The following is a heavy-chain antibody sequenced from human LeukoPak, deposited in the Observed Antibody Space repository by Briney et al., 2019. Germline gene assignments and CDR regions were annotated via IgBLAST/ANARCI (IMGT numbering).Heavy chain of an antibody. D-gene: IGHD1-26*01. V-gene: IGHV4-34*01. CDR1: GGSFSGYY. CDR3: ARGPLVGAMNYFDY. CDR2: INHSGST. Sequence: SETLSLTCAVYGGSFSGYYWSWIRQPPGKGLEWIGEINHSGSTNYSPSLKSRVTISVDTSKNQFSLKLSSVTAADTAVYYCARGPLVGAMNYFDYWGQGTLVTVSS. J-gene: IGHJ4*02.